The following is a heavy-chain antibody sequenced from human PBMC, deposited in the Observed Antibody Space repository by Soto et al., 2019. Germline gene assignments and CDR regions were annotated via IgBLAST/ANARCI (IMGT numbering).Heavy chain of an antibody. CDR3: AKDGPPVAGTNYFDY. Sequence: GGSLRLSCAASGFTFSSYGMHWVRQAPGKGLEWVAVISYDGSNKYYADSVKGRFTISRDNSKNTLYLQMNSLRAEDTAVYYCAKDGPPVAGTNYFDYWGQGTLVTVSS. CDR2: ISYDGSNK. V-gene: IGHV3-30*18. CDR1: GFTFSSYG. J-gene: IGHJ4*02. D-gene: IGHD6-19*01.